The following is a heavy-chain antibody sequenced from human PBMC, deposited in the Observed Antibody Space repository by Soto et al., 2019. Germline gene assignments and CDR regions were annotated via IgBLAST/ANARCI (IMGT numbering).Heavy chain of an antibody. CDR1: GFTVSSNY. D-gene: IGHD6-19*01. CDR3: ARDLSREIAVAGYYYYYMDV. V-gene: IGHV3-53*04. J-gene: IGHJ6*03. CDR2: IYSGGST. Sequence: GGSLRLSCAASGFTVSSNYMSWVRQAPGKGLEWVSVIYSGGSTYYADSVKGRFTISRHNSKNTLYLQMNSLRAEDTAVYYCARDLSREIAVAGYYYYYMDVWGKGTTVTVSS.